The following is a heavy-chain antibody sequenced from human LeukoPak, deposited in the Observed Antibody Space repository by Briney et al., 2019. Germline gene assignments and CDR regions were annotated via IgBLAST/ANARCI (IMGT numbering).Heavy chain of an antibody. J-gene: IGHJ5*02. Sequence: ASVKVSCKASGYTFSTYTMNWVRQAPGQGLEWMGWINTNTGNPTYAQGFTGRFVFSLDTSVSTAYLQISSLKAEDTAVYYCARARRNVVVAAKGWFDPWGQGTLVTVSS. D-gene: IGHD2-15*01. CDR2: INTNTGNP. CDR1: GYTFSTYT. CDR3: ARARRNVVVAAKGWFDP. V-gene: IGHV7-4-1*02.